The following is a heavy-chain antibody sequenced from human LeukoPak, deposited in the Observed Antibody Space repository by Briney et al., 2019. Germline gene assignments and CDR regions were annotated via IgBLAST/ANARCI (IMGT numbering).Heavy chain of an antibody. V-gene: IGHV4-34*01. D-gene: IGHD2-2*01. CDR2: INHSGST. Sequence: PSETLSLTCAVYGGSFSGYYWSWIRQPPGKGLEWIGEINHSGSTNYNPSLKSRVTISVDTSKNQFSLKLSSVTAADTAVYYCARAAGIVVVPAATSSPFDPWGQGTLVTVSS. CDR3: ARAAGIVVVPAATSSPFDP. CDR1: GGSFSGYY. J-gene: IGHJ5*02.